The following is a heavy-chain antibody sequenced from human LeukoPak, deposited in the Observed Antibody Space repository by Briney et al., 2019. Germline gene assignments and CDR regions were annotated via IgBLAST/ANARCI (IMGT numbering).Heavy chain of an antibody. Sequence: SETLSLTCTVSGGSISGYYWSWIRQPPGKGLEWIGYIYYSGTTSYNPSLKSRVTMSVDTSKNQFSLRLSSVTAADTAVYYCARVSTMVRGVIITGSDFDYWGQGTLVTVSS. CDR3: ARVSTMVRGVIITGSDFDY. CDR1: GGSISGYY. CDR2: IYYSGTT. V-gene: IGHV4-59*12. J-gene: IGHJ4*02. D-gene: IGHD3-10*01.